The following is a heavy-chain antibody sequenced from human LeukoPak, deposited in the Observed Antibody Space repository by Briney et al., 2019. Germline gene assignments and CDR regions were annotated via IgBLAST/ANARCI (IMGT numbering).Heavy chain of an antibody. V-gene: IGHV3-23*01. CDR3: ANDFSPSAASLYYFDY. D-gene: IGHD6-25*01. J-gene: IGHJ4*02. CDR2: ISGSGGST. Sequence: PGGSLRLSCAASGFTFSSYAMSWVRQAPGKGLEWVSAISGSGGSTYYADSVKGRFTISRDNSKNTLYLQMNSLRAEDTAVYYCANDFSPSAASLYYFDYWGQGTLVTVSS. CDR1: GFTFSSYA.